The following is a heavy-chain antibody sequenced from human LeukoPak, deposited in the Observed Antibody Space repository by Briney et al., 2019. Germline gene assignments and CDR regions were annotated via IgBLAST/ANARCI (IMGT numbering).Heavy chain of an antibody. V-gene: IGHV3-23*01. Sequence: PGGSPRLSCAASGFTFSSYAMSWVRQAPVKGLEWVSAISGSGGSTYYADAVKGRFTISRDNSKNTLYLQMNSLRAEDTAVYYCAKRSPVAGHFDYWGQGTLVTVSS. J-gene: IGHJ4*02. CDR2: ISGSGGST. D-gene: IGHD6-19*01. CDR3: AKRSPVAGHFDY. CDR1: GFTFSSYA.